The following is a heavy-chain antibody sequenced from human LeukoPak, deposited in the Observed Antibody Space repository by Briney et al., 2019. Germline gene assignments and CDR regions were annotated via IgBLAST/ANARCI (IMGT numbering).Heavy chain of an antibody. Sequence: SETLSLTCTVSGGSISSSSYYWGWIRQPPGTGLEWIGSIYYSGSTYYNPSLKSRVTISVDTSKNQFSLKLSSVTAADTAVYYCARPIFGWLSSFDYWGQGTLVTVSS. CDR2: IYYSGST. CDR3: ARPIFGWLSSFDY. CDR1: GGSISSSSYY. V-gene: IGHV4-39*01. J-gene: IGHJ4*02. D-gene: IGHD3-3*01.